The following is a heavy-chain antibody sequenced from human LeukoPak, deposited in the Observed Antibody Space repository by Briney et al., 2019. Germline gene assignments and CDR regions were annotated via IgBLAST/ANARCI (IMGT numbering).Heavy chain of an antibody. CDR3: ARITYDFWSGYYIPDDP. J-gene: IGHJ5*02. Sequence: ASVKVSCKASGFTFTGYYMHWVRQAPGQGLEWMGWINIYNGNTDYAQKLRGRVTMTTDTSTSTAYMELRSLRSDDTAVYYCARITYDFWSGYYIPDDPWGQGTLVTVSS. V-gene: IGHV1-18*04. CDR2: INIYNGNT. D-gene: IGHD3-3*01. CDR1: GFTFTGYY.